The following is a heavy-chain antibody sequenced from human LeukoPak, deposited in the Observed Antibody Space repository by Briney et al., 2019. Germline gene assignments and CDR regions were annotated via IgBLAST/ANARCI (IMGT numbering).Heavy chain of an antibody. J-gene: IGHJ4*02. CDR2: ISYDGSNK. D-gene: IGHD6-13*01. V-gene: IGHV3-30*18. CDR3: AKDPHARIVAAVLQ. CDR1: GFTFSSYG. Sequence: GRSLRLSCAASGFTFSSYGMHWVRQAPGKGLEWVAVISYDGSNKYYADSVKGRFTISRDNSKNTLYLQLNSLRAEDTAVYYCAKDPHARIVAAVLQWGQGTLVTVSS.